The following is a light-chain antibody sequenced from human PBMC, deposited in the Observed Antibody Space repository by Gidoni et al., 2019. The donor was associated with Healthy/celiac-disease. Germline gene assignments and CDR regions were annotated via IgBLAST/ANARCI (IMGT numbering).Light chain of an antibody. CDR3: QAWDSSTVV. V-gene: IGLV3-1*01. J-gene: IGLJ2*01. CDR1: KLGDKY. CDR2: QDS. Sequence: YELTHPPSVSVPPGQTASITCSGDKLGDKYACWYQQKPGQSPVLVIYQDSKRPSGIPERFSGSNSGNTATLTISGTQAMDEADYYCQAWDSSTVVFGGGTKLTVL.